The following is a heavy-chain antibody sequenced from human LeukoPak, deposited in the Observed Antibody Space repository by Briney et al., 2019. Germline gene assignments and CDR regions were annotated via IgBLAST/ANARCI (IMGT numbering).Heavy chain of an antibody. V-gene: IGHV4-59*01. Sequence: SETLSLTCIVSGGAISSYYWSWIRQPPGKGLEWIGYIYYSGSTNYNPSLKSRVTISVDTSKNQLSLKLSSVTAVDTAVYYCARTSKGIAARADYWGQGTLVTVSS. D-gene: IGHD6-6*01. J-gene: IGHJ4*02. CDR2: IYYSGST. CDR3: ARTSKGIAARADY. CDR1: GGAISSYY.